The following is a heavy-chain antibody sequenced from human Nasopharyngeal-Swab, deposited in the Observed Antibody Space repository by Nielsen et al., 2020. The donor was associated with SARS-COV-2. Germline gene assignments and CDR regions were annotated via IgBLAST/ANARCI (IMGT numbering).Heavy chain of an antibody. CDR2: INPNSGGT. Sequence: ASVKVSCKASGCTFTGYYMHWVRQAPGQGLEWMGWINPNSGGTNYAQKFQGRVTMTRDTSISTAYMELSRLRSDDTAVYYCARDDLTAYDAFDIWGQGTMVTVSS. D-gene: IGHD7-27*01. J-gene: IGHJ3*02. V-gene: IGHV1-2*02. CDR1: GCTFTGYY. CDR3: ARDDLTAYDAFDI.